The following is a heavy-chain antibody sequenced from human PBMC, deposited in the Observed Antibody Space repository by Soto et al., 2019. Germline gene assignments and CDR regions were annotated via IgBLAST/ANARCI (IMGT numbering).Heavy chain of an antibody. D-gene: IGHD6-19*01. Sequence: ASVKVSCKASGYTFTSYDVNWVRQATGQGLEWMGWMNPNSGNTGYAQKFQGRVTMTRNTSISTAYMELSSLRSEDTAVYYCARGQVVAVADLYYFDYWGQGTLVTVSS. J-gene: IGHJ4*02. CDR3: ARGQVVAVADLYYFDY. V-gene: IGHV1-8*01. CDR1: GYTFTSYD. CDR2: MNPNSGNT.